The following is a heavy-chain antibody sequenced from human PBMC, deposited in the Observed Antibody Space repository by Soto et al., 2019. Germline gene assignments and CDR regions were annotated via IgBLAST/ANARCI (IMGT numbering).Heavy chain of an antibody. D-gene: IGHD2-8*02. CDR1: GAPIRSYS. J-gene: IGHJ5*02. V-gene: IGHV4-59*08. CDR2: VHSSGST. CDR3: ARRYGQSCTGGACYLYFDP. Sequence: LSLTCSVSGAPIRSYSWGWIRQTPGMGLEWIGHVHSSGSTNLNPSYQSRVTISAGTSQNQFSLQLSAVTAADTAIYYCARRYGQSCTGGACYLYFDPWGQGVLVTVSS.